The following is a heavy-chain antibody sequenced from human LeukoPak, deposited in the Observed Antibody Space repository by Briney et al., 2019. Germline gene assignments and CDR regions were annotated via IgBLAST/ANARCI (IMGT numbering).Heavy chain of an antibody. CDR1: GFTVSSNY. CDR3: ARDKYYDSGSYAHFDY. J-gene: IGHJ4*02. CDR2: IYSGGST. D-gene: IGHD3-10*01. Sequence: GGSLRLSCAASGFTVSSNYMSWVRQAPGKGLEWVSVIYSGGSTYYADSVKGRFTISRDNSKNTLYLQMNSLRAEDTAVYYCARDKYYDSGSYAHFDYWGQGTLVTVSS. V-gene: IGHV3-66*02.